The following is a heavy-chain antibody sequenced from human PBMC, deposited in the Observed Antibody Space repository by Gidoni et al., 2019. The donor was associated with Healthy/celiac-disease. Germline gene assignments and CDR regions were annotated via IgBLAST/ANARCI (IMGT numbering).Heavy chain of an antibody. CDR1: GFTFDDYA. V-gene: IGHV3-9*01. J-gene: IGHJ6*02. CDR2: ISWNSGSI. CDR3: AKDRSSTTGTTNGMDV. D-gene: IGHD1-1*01. Sequence: EVQLVESGGGLVQPGRSLRLSCAASGFTFDDYAMHWVRQAPGKGLEWFSGISWNSGSIGYADSVKGRFTISRDNAKNSLYLQMNSLRAEDTALYYCAKDRSSTTGTTNGMDVWGQGTTVTVSS.